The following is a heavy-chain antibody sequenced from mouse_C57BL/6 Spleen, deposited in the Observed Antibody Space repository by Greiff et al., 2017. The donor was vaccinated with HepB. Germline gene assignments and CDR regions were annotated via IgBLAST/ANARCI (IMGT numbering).Heavy chain of an antibody. V-gene: IGHV1-59*01. Sequence: VQLQQPGAELVRPGTSVKLSCKASGYTFTSYWMHWVKQRPGQGLEWIGVIDPSDSYTNYNQKFKGKATLTVDTSSSTAYMQLSSLTSEDSAVYYCARDYGSSYPFFAYWGQGTLVTVSA. D-gene: IGHD1-1*01. CDR2: IDPSDSYT. CDR3: ARDYGSSYPFFAY. J-gene: IGHJ3*01. CDR1: GYTFTSYW.